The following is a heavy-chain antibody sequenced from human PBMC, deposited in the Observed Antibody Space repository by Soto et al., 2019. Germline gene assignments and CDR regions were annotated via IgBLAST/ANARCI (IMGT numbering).Heavy chain of an antibody. CDR2: INQSGTT. D-gene: IGHD3-22*01. V-gene: IGHV4-34*01. Sequence: ETLSLTCAVSGGSFSGYYWTWIRQAPGKGLEWIGEINQSGTTNYSPSLKSRVTISIDTSKIQFSLKLSSMTAADTAVYYCARYLSCDSISCQNWFDPWGQGIQVTVSS. J-gene: IGHJ5*02. CDR3: ARYLSCDSISCQNWFDP. CDR1: GGSFSGYY.